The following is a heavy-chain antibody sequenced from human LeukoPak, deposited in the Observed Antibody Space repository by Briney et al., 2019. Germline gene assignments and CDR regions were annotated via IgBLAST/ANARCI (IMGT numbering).Heavy chain of an antibody. D-gene: IGHD3-10*01. CDR3: ASLPYYYGSGSYYKAQDY. Sequence: ASLKVSCKASGYSFTTYYMHWGRQGPGQGLGWMGIVNPSGGSTSDAQKFQGIVTMTRDTSTSTVYMELSSLRSEDTAVYYCASLPYYYGSGSYYKAQDYWGQGTLVTVSS. V-gene: IGHV1-46*03. J-gene: IGHJ4*02. CDR2: VNPSGGST. CDR1: GYSFTTYY.